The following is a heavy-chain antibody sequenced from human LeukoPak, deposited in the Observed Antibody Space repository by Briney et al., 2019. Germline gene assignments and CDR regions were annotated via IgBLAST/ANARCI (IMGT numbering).Heavy chain of an antibody. CDR2: PPPPGSNK. V-gene: IGHV3-30-3*01. Sequence: GGSLRLSCAASGFTFSSYAMHWVRQAPATPLDPPPPPPPPGSNKYYADSVKGRFTISRDNSKNTLYLQMNSLRAEDTAVYYCARVKASGSYYRSYYYYGMDVWGQGTTITVSS. D-gene: IGHD1-26*01. J-gene: IGHJ6*02. CDR1: GFTFSSYA. CDR3: ARVKASGSYYRSYYYYGMDV.